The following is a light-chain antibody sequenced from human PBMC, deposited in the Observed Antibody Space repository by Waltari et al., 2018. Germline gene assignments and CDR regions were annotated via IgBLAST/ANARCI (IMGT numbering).Light chain of an antibody. Sequence: VLPQSPGTLSLSPGERATLSCRASQSVSSISLTWYQQKPGQAPSLLIYGTSSRATGSPDRFSGSGSGTDFTLTISRLQPEDFAIYYCQQYDGIVVTFGGGTKVEI. J-gene: IGKJ4*01. CDR2: GTS. CDR3: QQYDGIVVT. CDR1: QSVSSIS. V-gene: IGKV3-20*01.